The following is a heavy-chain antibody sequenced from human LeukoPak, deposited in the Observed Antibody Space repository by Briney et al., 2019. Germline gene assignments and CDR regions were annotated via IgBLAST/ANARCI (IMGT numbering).Heavy chain of an antibody. CDR2: IYYRGST. V-gene: IGHV4-59*01. J-gene: IGHJ4*02. CDR1: GGSISSYY. CDR3: AGEWRHYYDSSGYYDY. D-gene: IGHD3-22*01. Sequence: SETLSLTCTVSGGSISSYYWSWIRQPPGKGLEWIGYIYYRGSTNYNPSLKSRVTISVDTSKNQFSLKLSSVTAADTAVYYCAGEWRHYYDSSGYYDYWGQGTLVTVSS.